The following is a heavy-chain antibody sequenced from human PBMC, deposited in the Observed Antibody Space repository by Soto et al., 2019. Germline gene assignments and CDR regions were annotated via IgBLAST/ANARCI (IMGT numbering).Heavy chain of an antibody. CDR3: ARDVNVYQLLPGYYYMDV. V-gene: IGHV3-21*01. CDR2: ISSSSSYI. Sequence: EVQLVESGGGLVKPGGSLRLSCAASGFTFSSYSMNWVRQAPGKGLEWVSSISSSSSYIYYADSVKGRFTISRDNAKNSLYLQMNSLRAEDTAVYYCARDVNVYQLLPGYYYMDVWGKGTTVTVSS. J-gene: IGHJ6*03. CDR1: GFTFSSYS. D-gene: IGHD2-2*01.